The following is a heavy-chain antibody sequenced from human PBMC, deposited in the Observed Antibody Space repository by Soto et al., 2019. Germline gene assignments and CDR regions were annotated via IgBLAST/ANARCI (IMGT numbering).Heavy chain of an antibody. D-gene: IGHD1-26*01. V-gene: IGHV1-3*01. CDR2: INAGNGNT. Sequence: ALVKVSCKASGYTFTSYAMHWVRQAPGQRLEWMGWINAGNGNTKYSQKFQGRVTITRDTSAITAYMELVSLRSENTAVDYCGRVDLIGSYLSSPFYHWGQGTPSTLSS. CDR1: GYTFTSYA. CDR3: GRVDLIGSYLSSPFYH. J-gene: IGHJ4*02.